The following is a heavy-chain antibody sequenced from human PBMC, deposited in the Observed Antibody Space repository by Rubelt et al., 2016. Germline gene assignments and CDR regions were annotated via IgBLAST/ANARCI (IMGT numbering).Heavy chain of an antibody. Sequence: QVQLQQWGAGLLKPSETLSLICAVYGGSFGDNYWSWIRQPPGKGLEWIGEINHSGSTNYNQSLKSRVTISVDTSKNQFSLKLSSVTAADTAVYYCARSNYFDYWGQGTLVTVSS. J-gene: IGHJ4*02. V-gene: IGHV4-34*01. CDR1: GGSFGDNY. CDR3: ARSNYFDY. CDR2: INHSGST.